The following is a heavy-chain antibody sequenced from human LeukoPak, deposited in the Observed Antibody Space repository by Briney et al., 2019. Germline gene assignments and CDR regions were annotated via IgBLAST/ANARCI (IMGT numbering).Heavy chain of an antibody. J-gene: IGHJ4*02. D-gene: IGHD1-26*01. Sequence: SPGGSLRLSCAASGFTFSSYSMNWVRQAPGKGLEWVSSISSSSSYIYYADSVKGRFTISRDNAKNSLYPQMNSLRAEDTAVYYCARERSIGSLDYWGQGTLVTVSS. CDR2: ISSSSSYI. V-gene: IGHV3-21*01. CDR1: GFTFSSYS. CDR3: ARERSIGSLDY.